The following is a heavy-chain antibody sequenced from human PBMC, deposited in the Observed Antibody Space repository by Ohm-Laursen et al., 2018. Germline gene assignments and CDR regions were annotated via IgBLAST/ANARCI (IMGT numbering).Heavy chain of an antibody. V-gene: IGHV4-59*08. D-gene: IGHD1-26*01. Sequence: GTLSLTCTVSGASISSYYWSWVRQPPGKGLEWIGYIHNSGSTNYTPSLKSRVTITTDTSKNQLSLKLSSVTAADTAVYYCARRANSAFPYYLDYRGQGTLVTVSS. CDR1: GASISSYY. CDR3: ARRANSAFPYYLDY. J-gene: IGHJ4*02. CDR2: IHNSGST.